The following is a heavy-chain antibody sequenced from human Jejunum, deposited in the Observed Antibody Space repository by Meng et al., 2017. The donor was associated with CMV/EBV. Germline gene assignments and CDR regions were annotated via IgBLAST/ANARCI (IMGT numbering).Heavy chain of an antibody. J-gene: IGHJ4*02. D-gene: IGHD4-11*01. CDR1: GGSTISSTYY. Sequence: VSGGSTISSTYYLGWIRQAPGKGLEWIGNMYDTGNIYYNPSFRSRATISVGASKNQFSLRLTAVTTADTAVYYCARSIYSNTFDFWGQGTLVTVSS. V-gene: IGHV4-39*07. CDR2: MYDTGNI. CDR3: ARSIYSNTFDF.